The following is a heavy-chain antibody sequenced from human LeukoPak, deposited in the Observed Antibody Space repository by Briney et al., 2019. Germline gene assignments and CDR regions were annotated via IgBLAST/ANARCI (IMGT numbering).Heavy chain of an antibody. CDR1: GFTFSSYA. V-gene: IGHV3-23*01. CDR3: ARCKGGWSDHYYGLDV. Sequence: GGSLRLSCAASGFTFSSYAMSWVRQAPGKGLEWVSAISGSGGSTYYADSVKGRFTISRDNSKSSLYLQMNSLRAEDTAVYYCARCKGGWSDHYYGLDVWGQGTTVTVSS. J-gene: IGHJ6*02. D-gene: IGHD6-19*01. CDR2: ISGSGGST.